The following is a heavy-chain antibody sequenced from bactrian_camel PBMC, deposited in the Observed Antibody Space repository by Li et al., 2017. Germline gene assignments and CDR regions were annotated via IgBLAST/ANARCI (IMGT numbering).Heavy chain of an antibody. CDR2: IYSESNAT. CDR1: GYRYKNNC. D-gene: IGHD6*01. V-gene: IGHV3S6*01. Sequence: HVQLVESGGGSVQAGGSLRLSCTASGYRYKNNCMAWFRQRPGKEREGVAGIYSESNATYYADSVKGRFTIVQDNTKNTVYLQMNSLKPEDTAVYYCVRDGGSWNLEYWGQGTQVTVS. CDR3: VRDGGSWNLEY. J-gene: IGHJ4*01.